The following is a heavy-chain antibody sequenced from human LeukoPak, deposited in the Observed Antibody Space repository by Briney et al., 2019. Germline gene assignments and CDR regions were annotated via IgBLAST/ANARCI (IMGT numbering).Heavy chain of an antibody. CDR3: ARVGYDYVWGSYARALGYYYYMDV. V-gene: IGHV3-30*03. Sequence: GGSLRLSCAASGFTFSSYGMHWVRQAPGKGLEWVAVISYDVGEKYYADSVKGRFTISRDNSKNTLYLQMNSLRAEDTAVYYCARVGYDYVWGSYARALGYYYYMDVWGKGTTVTVSS. D-gene: IGHD3-16*01. J-gene: IGHJ6*03. CDR2: ISYDVGEK. CDR1: GFTFSSYG.